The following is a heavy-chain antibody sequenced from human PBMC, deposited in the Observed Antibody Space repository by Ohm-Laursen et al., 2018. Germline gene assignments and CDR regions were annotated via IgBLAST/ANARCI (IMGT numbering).Heavy chain of an antibody. J-gene: IGHJ4*02. CDR2: ISGRSGNT. D-gene: IGHD3-16*01. V-gene: IGHV3-23*01. Sequence: SLRLSCAASGFTFSSYAMSWVRQAPGKGLEWVSAISGRSGNTYYADSVKGRFTISRDNSKNTLYLQMNSLRPEDTALYYCTKGSYISSFEGVHWGQGTLVTVSS. CDR1: GFTFSSYA. CDR3: TKGSYISSFEGVH.